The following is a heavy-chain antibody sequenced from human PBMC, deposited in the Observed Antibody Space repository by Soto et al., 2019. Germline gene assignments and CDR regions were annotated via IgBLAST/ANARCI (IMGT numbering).Heavy chain of an antibody. D-gene: IGHD3-3*01. CDR2: IKSKTDGGTT. CDR3: TTEFQFDVLRFLEWSDY. J-gene: IGHJ4*02. V-gene: IGHV3-15*01. CDR1: GFTFSNAW. Sequence: GGSLRLSCAASGFTFSNAWMSWVRQAPGKGLEWVGRIKSKTDGGTTDYAAPVKGRFTISRDDSKNTLYLQMNSLKTEDTAVYYCTTEFQFDVLRFLEWSDYWGQGTLVTVSS.